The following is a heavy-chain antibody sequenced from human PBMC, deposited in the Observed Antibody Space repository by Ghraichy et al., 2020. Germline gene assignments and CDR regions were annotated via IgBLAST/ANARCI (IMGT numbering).Heavy chain of an antibody. CDR3: ARGGVTAVAGTNWFDP. J-gene: IGHJ5*02. Sequence: ASVKVSCKASGYTFTSYDINWVRQATGQGLEWMGWMNPNSGNTGYAQKFQGRVTMTRNTSISTAYMELSSLRSEDTAVYYCARGGVTAVAGTNWFDPWGQGTLVTVSS. D-gene: IGHD6-19*01. V-gene: IGHV1-8*01. CDR1: GYTFTSYD. CDR2: MNPNSGNT.